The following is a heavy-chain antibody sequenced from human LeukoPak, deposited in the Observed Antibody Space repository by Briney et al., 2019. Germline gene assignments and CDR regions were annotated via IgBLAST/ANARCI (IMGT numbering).Heavy chain of an antibody. CDR3: ARHDGIAAPHDY. CDR2: IYYSGST. CDR1: GGSISSSSYY. D-gene: IGHD6-13*01. V-gene: IGHV4-39*01. J-gene: IGHJ4*02. Sequence: SETLSLTCTVSGGSISSSSYYWGWIRQPPGKGLEWIGSIYYSGSTYYNPSLKSRVTISVDTSKNQFSLKLSSVTAADTAMYYCARHDGIAAPHDYWGQGTLVTVSS.